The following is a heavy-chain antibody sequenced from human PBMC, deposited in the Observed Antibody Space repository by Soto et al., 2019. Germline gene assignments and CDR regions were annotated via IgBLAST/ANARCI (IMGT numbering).Heavy chain of an antibody. CDR1: GYSFTSYW. Sequence: LKISCKGSGYSFTSYWIGWVRQMPGKGLEWMGIIYPGDSDTRYSPSFQGQVTISADKSISTAYLQWSSLKASDTAMYYCARHSYDSLGYYYYGMDVWGQGTTVTVSS. CDR2: IYPGDSDT. D-gene: IGHD5-18*01. V-gene: IGHV5-51*01. J-gene: IGHJ6*02. CDR3: ARHSYDSLGYYYYGMDV.